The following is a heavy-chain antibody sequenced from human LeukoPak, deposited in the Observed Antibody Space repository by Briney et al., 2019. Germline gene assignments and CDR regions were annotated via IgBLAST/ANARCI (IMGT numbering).Heavy chain of an antibody. CDR1: GGSISSGSYY. Sequence: SETLSLTCTVSGGSISSGSYYWSWIRQPAGKGLEWIGRIYTSGSTDYNPSLRSRVTISLDTSMNQFSLKLSSVTAADTAVYYCARESRERRWFDPWGQGTLVTVSS. CDR2: IYTSGST. J-gene: IGHJ5*02. D-gene: IGHD1-1*01. V-gene: IGHV4-61*02. CDR3: ARESRERRWFDP.